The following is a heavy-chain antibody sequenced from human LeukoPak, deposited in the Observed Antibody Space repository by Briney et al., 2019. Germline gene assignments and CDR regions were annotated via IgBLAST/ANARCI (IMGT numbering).Heavy chain of an antibody. V-gene: IGHV3-30*02. Sequence: PGGSLRLSCAASGFTFSSYGMHWVRQAPGKGLEWVAVILSDGSKEFYTDSVKGRFTISRDNSKNTLYLQMNSLRAEDTALYYCAKDTDGAAAGTTWGHWGQGTLVTVSS. CDR2: ILSDGSKE. D-gene: IGHD6-13*01. CDR1: GFTFSSYG. J-gene: IGHJ4*02. CDR3: AKDTDGAAAGTTWGH.